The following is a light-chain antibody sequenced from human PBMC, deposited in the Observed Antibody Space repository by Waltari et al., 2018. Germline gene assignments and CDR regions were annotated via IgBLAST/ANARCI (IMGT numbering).Light chain of an antibody. Sequence: QSALTQPASVSGSPGQSITISRTGPNSDVGGYDYVSWYQQHPGKAPKLMIYEVRNRPSGVSSRFSGSKSGNTASLTISGLQAEDEADYYCSSYTSSNTVFGGGTKLTVL. CDR3: SSYTSSNTV. J-gene: IGLJ2*01. CDR2: EVR. CDR1: NSDVGGYDY. V-gene: IGLV2-14*01.